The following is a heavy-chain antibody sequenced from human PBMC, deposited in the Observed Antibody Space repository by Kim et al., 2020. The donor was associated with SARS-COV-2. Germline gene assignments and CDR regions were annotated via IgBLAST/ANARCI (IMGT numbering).Heavy chain of an antibody. V-gene: IGHV5-51*01. D-gene: IGHD4-17*01. CDR3: ARMTTVTTDAFDI. J-gene: IGHJ3*02. Sequence: YSPSFQGQVTISADKSISTAYLQWSSLKASDTAMYYCARMTTVTTDAFDIWGQGTMVTVSS.